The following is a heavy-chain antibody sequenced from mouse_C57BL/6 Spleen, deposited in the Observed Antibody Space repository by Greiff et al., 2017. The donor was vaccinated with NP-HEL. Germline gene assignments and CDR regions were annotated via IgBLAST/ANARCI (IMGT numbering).Heavy chain of an antibody. Sequence: EVQVVESGEGLVKPGGSLKLSCAASGFTFSSYAMSWVRQTPEKRLEWVAYISSGGDYIYYADTVKGRFTISRDNARNTLYLQMSSLKSEDTAMYYCTRVDQLGYYFDYWGQGTTLTVSS. J-gene: IGHJ2*01. CDR3: TRVDQLGYYFDY. CDR1: GFTFSSYA. V-gene: IGHV5-9-1*02. CDR2: ISSGGDYI. D-gene: IGHD4-1*02.